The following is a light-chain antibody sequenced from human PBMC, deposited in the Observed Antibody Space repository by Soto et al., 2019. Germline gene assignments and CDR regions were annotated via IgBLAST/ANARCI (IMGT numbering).Light chain of an antibody. CDR2: EVN. V-gene: IGLV2-14*01. CDR3: SSYTITSAYWV. CDR1: SNNIGGYNY. Sequence: QSALTQPASVSGSPGQSITISCTGSSNNIGGYNYVSWYQQHPGKAPKLLIYEVNFRASGVSNRFSGSKSGDTASLTISGLQAEDEADYYCSSYTITSAYWVFGGGTKLTVL. J-gene: IGLJ3*02.